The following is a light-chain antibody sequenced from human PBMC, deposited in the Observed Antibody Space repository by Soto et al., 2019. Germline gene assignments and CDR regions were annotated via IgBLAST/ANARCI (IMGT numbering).Light chain of an antibody. Sequence: IVLTQSPGTLSLSPGERATLSCRASQSVTSNYLAWYKQKPGQAPWLLIFGASIRDTGIPDRFSGSGSGTEFTLTISRLEPEDFEVYYCQQYGSSPGTFGQGTKVDIK. J-gene: IGKJ1*01. V-gene: IGKV3-20*01. CDR1: QSVTSNY. CDR2: GAS. CDR3: QQYGSSPGT.